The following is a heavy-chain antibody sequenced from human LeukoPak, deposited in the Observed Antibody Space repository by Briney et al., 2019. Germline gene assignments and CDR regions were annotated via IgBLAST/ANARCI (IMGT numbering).Heavy chain of an antibody. CDR1: GGSISSYY. J-gene: IGHJ6*02. D-gene: IGHD3-16*01. V-gene: IGHV4-59*01. CDR3: ARAVSQGGYYYYYGLDV. CDR2: ISYSGST. Sequence: SETLSLTCTVSGGSISSYYWSWIRQPPGKGLEWVGHISYSGSTNYSPSLKSRVTISLETSKNQFSLKLTSVTAADAAVYYCARAVSQGGYYYYYGLDVWGQGTTVTVSS.